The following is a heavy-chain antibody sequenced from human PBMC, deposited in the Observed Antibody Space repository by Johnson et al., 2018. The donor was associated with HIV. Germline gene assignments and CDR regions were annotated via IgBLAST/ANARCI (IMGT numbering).Heavy chain of an antibody. V-gene: IGHV3-13*01. CDR3: ARSQGGYDSRGSYSWAFDI. CDR2: IGTAGDT. D-gene: IGHD3-22*01. CDR1: GLTFSSYD. J-gene: IGHJ3*02. Sequence: VQLVESGGGVVQPGRSLRLSCAVSGLTFSSYDMHWVRQATGKGLEWVSAIGTAGDTYYPGSVKGRFTISRENAKNSLYLQINSLRAGDTAVYYCARSQGGYDSRGSYSWAFDIWGQGTMVTVSS.